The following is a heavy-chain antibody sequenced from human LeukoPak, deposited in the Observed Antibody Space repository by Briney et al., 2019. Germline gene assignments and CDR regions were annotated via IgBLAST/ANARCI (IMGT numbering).Heavy chain of an antibody. J-gene: IGHJ4*02. Sequence: PGGSLRLSCAASGFTFSSYGMHWVRQAPGKGLEWVAGISYDGSNKYYADSVKGRFTISRDNSKNTLYLQMNSLRAEDTAVYYCAKDSRVRGVFSFPFDYWGQGTLVTVSP. CDR2: ISYDGSNK. D-gene: IGHD3-10*01. V-gene: IGHV3-30*18. CDR3: AKDSRVRGVFSFPFDY. CDR1: GFTFSSYG.